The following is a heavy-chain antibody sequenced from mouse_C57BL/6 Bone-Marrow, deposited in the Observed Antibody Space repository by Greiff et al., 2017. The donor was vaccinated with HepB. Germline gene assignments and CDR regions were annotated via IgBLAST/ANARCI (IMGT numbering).Heavy chain of an antibody. J-gene: IGHJ3*01. CDR1: GYTFTSYW. Sequence: QVQLQQSGAELAKPGASVKLSCKASGYTFTSYWMHWVKQRPGQGLEWIGYINPSSGYTKYNQKFKDKATLTADKSSSTAYMQLSSLTYEDSAVDYCARSALLWLRQGSWFAYWGQGTLVTVSA. CDR2: INPSSGYT. D-gene: IGHD2-2*01. CDR3: ARSALLWLRQGSWFAY. V-gene: IGHV1-7*01.